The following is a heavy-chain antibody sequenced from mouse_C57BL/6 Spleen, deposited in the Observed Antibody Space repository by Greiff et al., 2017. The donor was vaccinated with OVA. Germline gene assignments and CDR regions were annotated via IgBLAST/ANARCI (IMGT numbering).Heavy chain of an antibody. D-gene: IGHD1-1*01. CDR3: ASGHYGSSYRGNFDY. CDR1: GYTFTSYW. J-gene: IGHJ2*01. Sequence: QVQLQQPGAELVRPGSSVKLSCKASGYTFTSYWMHWVKQRPIQGLEWIGNIDPSDSETHYNQKFKDKATLTVDKSSSTAYMQLSSLTSEDSAVYYCASGHYGSSYRGNFDYWGQGTTLTVSS. CDR2: IDPSDSET. V-gene: IGHV1-52*01.